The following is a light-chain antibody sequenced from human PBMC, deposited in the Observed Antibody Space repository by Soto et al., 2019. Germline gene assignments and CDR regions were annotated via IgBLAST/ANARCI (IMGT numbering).Light chain of an antibody. Sequence: DIPMTQSPSSLSASVGDRVTIICRASQAITTYLNWYQHKPGNAPKLLIHSASSLQSGVPSRFSGSGSGTDFTLTISSLQPEDFATYYCQQTYSMPYTFGQGTKLEIK. V-gene: IGKV1-39*01. CDR2: SAS. J-gene: IGKJ2*01. CDR1: QAITTY. CDR3: QQTYSMPYT.